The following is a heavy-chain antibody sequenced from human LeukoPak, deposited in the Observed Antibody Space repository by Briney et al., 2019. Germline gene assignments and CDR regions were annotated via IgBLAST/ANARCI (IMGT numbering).Heavy chain of an antibody. J-gene: IGHJ6*02. CDR1: GYTFTGYY. Sequence: ASVKVSCKASGYTFTGYYMHWVRQAPGQGLEWMGWINPNSGGTNYAQKFQGRVTMTRDTSISTAYMELSRLRSDDTAVYYCARDRGCSSTSCYRVYYYGMDVWGQGTTVTVSS. D-gene: IGHD2-2*01. CDR3: ARDRGCSSTSCYRVYYYGMDV. V-gene: IGHV1-2*02. CDR2: INPNSGGT.